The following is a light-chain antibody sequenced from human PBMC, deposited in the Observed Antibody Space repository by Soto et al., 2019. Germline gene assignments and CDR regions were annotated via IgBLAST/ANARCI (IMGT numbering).Light chain of an antibody. CDR3: SSYTSSGTQV. J-gene: IGLJ2*01. CDR2: EVS. Sequence: QSALTQPASVSGSPGQSITISCTGTSRAVGGYNFVSWYQQHPGKAPKLMIYEVSNRPSGVSNRFSGSKSGKTASLTISGLQAEDEAAYYCSSYTSSGTQVFGGGTKLTVL. V-gene: IGLV2-14*01. CDR1: SRAVGGYNF.